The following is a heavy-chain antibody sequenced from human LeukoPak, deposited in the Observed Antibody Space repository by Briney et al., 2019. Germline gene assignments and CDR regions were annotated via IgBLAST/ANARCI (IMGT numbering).Heavy chain of an antibody. CDR2: IRGSGGGT. J-gene: IGHJ4*02. V-gene: IGHV3-23*01. Sequence: PGGSLRLSXAASGFTFSSYAMSWVRQAPGKGLKWVSAIRGSGGGTYYADSVKGRFTISRDNSKNTLYLQMNSLRAEDTAVYYCAKRHSSSWEGFDYWGQGTLVTVSS. CDR1: GFTFSSYA. CDR3: AKRHSSSWEGFDY. D-gene: IGHD6-13*01.